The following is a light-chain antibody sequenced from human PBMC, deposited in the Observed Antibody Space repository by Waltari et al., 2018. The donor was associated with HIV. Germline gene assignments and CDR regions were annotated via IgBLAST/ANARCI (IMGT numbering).Light chain of an antibody. J-gene: IGLJ3*02. V-gene: IGLV6-57*04. CDR3: QSYDYNNHWV. Sequence: FTLTQPHSVSESPGKTVTISCTRSSGNIDRNFVQWYQQRPGSAPNTVIYEDNRRPSGIPDRFSGSIVSDFNSASLTISGLKTEDEADYYCQSYDYNNHWVFGGGTKLTVL. CDR2: EDN. CDR1: SGNIDRNF.